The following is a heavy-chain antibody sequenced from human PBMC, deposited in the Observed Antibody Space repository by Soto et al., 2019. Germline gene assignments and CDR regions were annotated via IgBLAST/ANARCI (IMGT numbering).Heavy chain of an antibody. J-gene: IGHJ4*02. CDR1: VYPLTPSA. CDR2: TSIYNGHT. V-gene: IGHV1-18*01. Sequence: SVKVSCKSPVYPLTPSAITLVRQAPGQGLEWMGWTSIYNGHTEYSPKFLGRVVMTTDTSADTAYLELKSMRPDDAALYYCARCDDYGASDQYHFDQWGQGTLVTVSS. D-gene: IGHD4-17*01. CDR3: ARCDDYGASDQYHFDQ.